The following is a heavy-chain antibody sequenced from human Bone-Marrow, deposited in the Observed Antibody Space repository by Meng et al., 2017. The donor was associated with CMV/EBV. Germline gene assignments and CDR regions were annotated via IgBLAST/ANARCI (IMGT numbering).Heavy chain of an antibody. CDR1: GFTVSSNY. V-gene: IGHV3-66*01. CDR2: IYSGGST. D-gene: IGHD4-11*01. J-gene: IGHJ6*02. Sequence: GGSLRLSCAASGFTVSSNYMSWVRQAPGKGLEWVSVIYSGGSTYYADSVKGRFTISRDNAKNSLYLQMNSLRAEDTAVYYCASGSDYSNYYYYYGMDVWGQGTTVTVSS. CDR3: ASGSDYSNYYYYYGMDV.